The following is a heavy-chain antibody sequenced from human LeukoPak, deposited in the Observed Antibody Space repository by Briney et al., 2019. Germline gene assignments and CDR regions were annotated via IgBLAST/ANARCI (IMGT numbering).Heavy chain of an antibody. Sequence: SETLSLTCTVSGGSISSYYWSWIRQPPGKGLEWIGYIYYSGSTNYNPSLKSRVTISVDTSKNQFSLKLSSVTAADTAVYYCARDLYGDCGMDVWGQGTTVTVSS. CDR1: GGSISSYY. D-gene: IGHD4-17*01. CDR2: IYYSGST. V-gene: IGHV4-59*01. CDR3: ARDLYGDCGMDV. J-gene: IGHJ6*02.